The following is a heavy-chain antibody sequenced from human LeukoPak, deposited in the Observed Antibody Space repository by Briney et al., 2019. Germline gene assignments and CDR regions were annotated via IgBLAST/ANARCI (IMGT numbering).Heavy chain of an antibody. CDR3: AELGITMIGGV. V-gene: IGHV3-48*01. D-gene: IGHD3-10*02. CDR2: ISSSGSSI. J-gene: IGHJ6*04. CDR1: GFTFSTYN. Sequence: PGGSLRLPCAASGFTFSTYNMNWVRQAPGKGLEWVSYISSSGSSIYYADSVKGRFTISRDNAKNSLYLQMNSLRAEDTAVYYCAELGITMIGGVWGKGTTVTISS.